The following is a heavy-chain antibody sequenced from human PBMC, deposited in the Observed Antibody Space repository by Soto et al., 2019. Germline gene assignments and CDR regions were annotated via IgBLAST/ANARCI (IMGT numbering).Heavy chain of an antibody. CDR1: GFNFRSYA. Sequence: GASLRLRCPASGFNFRSYAMTWVRHAPGQVLDXVSTISGPAGGTSSTDSVKGRLTISRDNSKNTLHLQMNSLRVDDTAIYYWARRDTATTKFHYFHYWGVGTLVTVSS. D-gene: IGHD1-1*01. CDR3: ARRDTATTKFHYFHY. V-gene: IGHV3-23*01. J-gene: IGHJ4*02. CDR2: ISGPAGGT.